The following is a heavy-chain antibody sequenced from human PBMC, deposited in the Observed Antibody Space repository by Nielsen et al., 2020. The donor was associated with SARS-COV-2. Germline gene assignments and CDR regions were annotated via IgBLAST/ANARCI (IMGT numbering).Heavy chain of an antibody. CDR1: GFTVRSNY. Sequence: GGSLRLSCAASGFTVRSNYMSWVRQAPGKGLEWVSVIYSGGSTYYADSVKGRFTISRDNSKNTLYLQMNSLRAEDTAVYYCARARGDYDYYYYYGMDVWGQGTTVTVSS. D-gene: IGHD4-17*01. CDR3: ARARGDYDYYYYYGMDV. J-gene: IGHJ6*02. CDR2: IYSGGST. V-gene: IGHV3-66*01.